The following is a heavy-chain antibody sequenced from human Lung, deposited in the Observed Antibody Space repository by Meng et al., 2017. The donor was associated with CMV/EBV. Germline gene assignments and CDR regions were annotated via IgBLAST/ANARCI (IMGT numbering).Heavy chain of an antibody. Sequence: ASVKVSCKASGYTFIDYYMHWVRQAPGQGLEWVGWINPKSGGTHYAQSFQGRVTITRDTSINTVYVEIISLKSDDTAVYYCTSAPGDYWGQGTLVTVSS. J-gene: IGHJ4*03. V-gene: IGHV1-2*02. CDR3: TSAPGDY. D-gene: IGHD1-14*01. CDR2: INPKSGGT. CDR1: GYTFIDYY.